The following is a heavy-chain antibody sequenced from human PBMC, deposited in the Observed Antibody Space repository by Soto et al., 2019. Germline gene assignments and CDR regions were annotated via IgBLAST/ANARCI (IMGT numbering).Heavy chain of an antibody. CDR3: AKDHSISPEGVWGFDF. V-gene: IGHV3-23*01. J-gene: IGHJ4*02. CDR2: ILGGGGAT. Sequence: VQLLESGGGLVQPGGSLRLSCAASGFTFSNFALSWVRQAPGKGPQWVSSILGGGGATFYADSVKGRFTISRDNSKNPLYLQMSSLRADDTDVYHCAKDHSISPEGVWGFDFWGRGTLVTVSS. CDR1: GFTFSNFA. D-gene: IGHD6-13*01.